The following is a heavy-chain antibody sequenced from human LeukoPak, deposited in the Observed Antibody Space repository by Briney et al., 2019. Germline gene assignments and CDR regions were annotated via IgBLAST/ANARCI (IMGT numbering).Heavy chain of an antibody. D-gene: IGHD6-19*01. J-gene: IGHJ4*02. Sequence: PGGSLRLSCAASGFTFSSYSMNWVRQAPGKGLEWVSSISSSSSYIYYADSVKGRFTISRDNAKNSLYLQMNSLRAEDTAVYYCARDWFPTDIAVAGTGVQFDYWGQGTLVTVSS. CDR2: ISSSSSYI. CDR1: GFTFSSYS. V-gene: IGHV3-21*01. CDR3: ARDWFPTDIAVAGTGVQFDY.